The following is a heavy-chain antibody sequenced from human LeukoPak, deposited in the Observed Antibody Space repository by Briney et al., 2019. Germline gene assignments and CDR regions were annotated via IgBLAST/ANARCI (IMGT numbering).Heavy chain of an antibody. V-gene: IGHV3-23*01. D-gene: IGHD2-2*01. J-gene: IGHJ4*02. Sequence: GGSLRLSCAASGFTFSSYAMSWVRQAPGKWLEWVSAISGSGGSTYYADSVKGRFTISGDNSKNTLYLQMNSLRAEDTAVYYCAKDRYDQHYFDYWGQGTLVTVSS. CDR2: ISGSGGST. CDR1: GFTFSSYA. CDR3: AKDRYDQHYFDY.